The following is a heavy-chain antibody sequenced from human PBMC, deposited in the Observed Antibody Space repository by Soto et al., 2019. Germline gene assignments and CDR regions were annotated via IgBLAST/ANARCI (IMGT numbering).Heavy chain of an antibody. Sequence: QVQLVQSGAEVKKPGASVKVSCKASGYTFTSYAMHWVRQAPGQRLEWMGWINAGNGNTKYSQKFQGRVTITRDTSASTAYMGLSSLRSEDTAVYYCAGNAPLLGGGVYWGQGTLVTVSS. CDR3: AGNAPLLGGGVY. CDR1: GYTFTSYA. J-gene: IGHJ4*02. CDR2: INAGNGNT. V-gene: IGHV1-3*01. D-gene: IGHD3-16*01.